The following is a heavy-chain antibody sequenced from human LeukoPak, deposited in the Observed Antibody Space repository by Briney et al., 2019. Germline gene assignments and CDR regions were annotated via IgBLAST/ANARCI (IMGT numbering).Heavy chain of an antibody. CDR2: ISGSGDYT. J-gene: IGHJ4*02. CDR3: AKGAFERFGEPSDY. V-gene: IGHV3-23*01. Sequence: GGPLRLSCAASGFTFSSCAMTWVRKAPGTGLELVSCISGSGDYTYYADSVKGRFTISRGNSKNTVYLQMNNLRVEDTALYYCAKGAFERFGEPSDYWGQGTLVSVSS. CDR1: GFTFSSCA. D-gene: IGHD3-10*01.